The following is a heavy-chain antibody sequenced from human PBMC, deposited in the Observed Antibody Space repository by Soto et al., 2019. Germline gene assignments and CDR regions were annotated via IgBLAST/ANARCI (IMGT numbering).Heavy chain of an antibody. Sequence: QVHLAQSGAEVRKPGSSVTVSCESSGGTFSTHTVNWVRQAPGQGLEWMGRLFTVADIAKYAQTLQGRVTMTVGESSTTAYMELSALRSEDTAVYYCATASCSGGRCSRDFDSWGQGTLVIVSS. CDR2: LFTVADIA. D-gene: IGHD2-15*01. J-gene: IGHJ4*02. CDR3: ATASCSGGRCSRDFDS. CDR1: GGTFSTHT. V-gene: IGHV1-69*02.